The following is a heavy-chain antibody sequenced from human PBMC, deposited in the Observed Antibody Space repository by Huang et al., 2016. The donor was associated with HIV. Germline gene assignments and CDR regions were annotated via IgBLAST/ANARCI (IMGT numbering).Heavy chain of an antibody. CDR2: IIPIYGKP. Sequence: QVQLVQSGAELKKPGSSVKVSCKTSGGAFNSFGFSWVRQAPGQGLEGMGGIIPIYGKPKCAQKFLGRFTIAADESASTAYMERFSLIPADTAVYYCARDSNYGSGNYYVRHFDYWGQGTLVTVSS. CDR1: GGAFNSFG. J-gene: IGHJ4*02. V-gene: IGHV1-69*13. D-gene: IGHD3-10*01. CDR3: ARDSNYGSGNYYVRHFDY.